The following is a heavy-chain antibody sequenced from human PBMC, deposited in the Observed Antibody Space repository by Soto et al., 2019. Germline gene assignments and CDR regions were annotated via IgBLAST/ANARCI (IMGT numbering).Heavy chain of an antibody. V-gene: IGHV4-4*02. D-gene: IGHD3-9*01. CDR2: VYHSGTT. CDR3: ARGCLDYDFLTGYATFDY. CDR1: GGSVSSPNW. J-gene: IGHJ4*02. Sequence: QVQLQESGPGLVKPSGTLSLTCGVSGGSVSSPNWWTWVRQPPGKGLEWIGEVYHSGTTNYSPSLKSRVTKSIYTSNNVFSLKLSSVTAADTAVYYCARGCLDYDFLTGYATFDYCGQGSLVIVSS.